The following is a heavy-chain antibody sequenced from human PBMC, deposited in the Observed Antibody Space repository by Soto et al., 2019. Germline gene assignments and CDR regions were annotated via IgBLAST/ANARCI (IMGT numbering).Heavy chain of an antibody. CDR1: GGSISSYY. CDR3: ARDRGGDLSADY. J-gene: IGHJ4*02. D-gene: IGHD3-10*01. Sequence: QVQLQESGPGLVKPSETLSLTCTVSGGSISSYYWSWIRQPPGKGLEWIGYIYYSGSTNYNPSLKSRVTRSVDTSKNQFSLKLSSVTAADTAVYYCARDRGGDLSADYWGQGTLVTVSS. V-gene: IGHV4-59*01. CDR2: IYYSGST.